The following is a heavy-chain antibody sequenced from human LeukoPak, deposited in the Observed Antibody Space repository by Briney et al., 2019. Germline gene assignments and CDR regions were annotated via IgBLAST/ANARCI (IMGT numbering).Heavy chain of an antibody. J-gene: IGHJ4*02. V-gene: IGHV4-39*07. CDR1: GGSISSSSYY. CDR3: ARGFLGDYFGSGSYYVFDY. D-gene: IGHD3-10*01. Sequence: SETLSLTCTVSGGSISSSSYYWGWIRQPPGKGLEWIGSIYYTGTTNYNPSLKSRVTISVDTSKNQFSLILSSVTAADTAVYYCARGFLGDYFGSGSYYVFDYWGQGTLVTVSS. CDR2: IYYTGTT.